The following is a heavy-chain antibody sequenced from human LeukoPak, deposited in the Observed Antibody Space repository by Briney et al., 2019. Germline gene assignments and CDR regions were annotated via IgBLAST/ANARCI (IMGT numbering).Heavy chain of an antibody. J-gene: IGHJ4*02. CDR3: ASRGRQTTGFDY. Sequence: SETLSLTCTVSGGSVSSGSYYWRWIRQPPGKGLEWIGYIYYSGSTNYNPSLKSRVTISVDTSKNQFSLKLSSVTAADTAVYYCASRGRQTTGFDYWGQGTLVTVSS. V-gene: IGHV4-61*01. CDR1: GGSVSSGSYY. CDR2: IYYSGST. D-gene: IGHD3-10*01.